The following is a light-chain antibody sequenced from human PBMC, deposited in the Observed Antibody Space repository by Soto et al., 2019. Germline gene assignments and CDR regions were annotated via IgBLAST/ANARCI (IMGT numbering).Light chain of an antibody. CDR2: DAS. CDR1: QSVSNSY. J-gene: IGKJ4*01. Sequence: EIVLTQSPGTVSLSPGERATLSCRASQSVSNSYLAWYQQKPRQAPRLLIYDASSRATGIPDRFSGSGSGTDFTLTISRLEPEDFAVYYCQQYGSSVLTFGGGTKVEIK. V-gene: IGKV3-20*01. CDR3: QQYGSSVLT.